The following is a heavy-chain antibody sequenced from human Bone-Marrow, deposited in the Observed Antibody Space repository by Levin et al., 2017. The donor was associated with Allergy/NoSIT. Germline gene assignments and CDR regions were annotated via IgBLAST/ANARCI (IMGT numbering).Heavy chain of an antibody. CDR2: ISGSGGST. D-gene: IGHD4-23*01. CDR3: AKVERESYGGNLVWQVDY. V-gene: IGHV3-23*01. Sequence: PGESLKISCAASGFTFSSYAMSWVRQAPGKGLEWVSAISGSGGSTYYADSVKGRFTISRDNSKNTLYLQMNSLRAEDTAVYYCAKVERESYGGNLVWQVDYWGQGTLVTVSS. J-gene: IGHJ4*02. CDR1: GFTFSSYA.